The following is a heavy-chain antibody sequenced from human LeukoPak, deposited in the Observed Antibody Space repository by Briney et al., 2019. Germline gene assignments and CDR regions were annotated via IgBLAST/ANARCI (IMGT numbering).Heavy chain of an antibody. CDR1: GFTFSNAW. CDR3: TTDLIYYDSSGYDDY. D-gene: IGHD3-22*01. CDR2: IKSKTDGGTT. J-gene: IGHJ4*02. V-gene: IGHV3-15*01. Sequence: GGSLRLSCAASGFTFSNAWMSWVRQAPGKGLEWVGRIKSKTDGGTTDYAAPVKGRFTISRDDSKNTLYLQMNSLKTEDTAVYHCTTDLIYYDSSGYDDYWGQGTLVTVSS.